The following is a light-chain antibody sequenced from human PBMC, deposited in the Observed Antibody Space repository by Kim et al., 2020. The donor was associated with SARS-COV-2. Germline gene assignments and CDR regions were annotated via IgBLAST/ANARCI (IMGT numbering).Light chain of an antibody. CDR3: SAWDSSLTTGV. CDR2: RNN. J-gene: IGLJ3*02. CDR1: INNVGDQG. Sequence: QAGLTQPPSVSKGLRQTATLTCTGNINNVGDQGAAWLQQHQGHPPKLLSYRNNNRPSGISERLSASRSGNTASLTITGLQPEDEADYYCSAWDSSLTTGVCGGGTQLSVL. V-gene: IGLV10-54*01.